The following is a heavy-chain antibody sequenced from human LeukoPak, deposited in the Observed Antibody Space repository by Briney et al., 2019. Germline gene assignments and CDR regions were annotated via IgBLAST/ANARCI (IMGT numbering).Heavy chain of an antibody. CDR3: ARDPGDYSNY. J-gene: IGHJ4*02. Sequence: SETLSLTCTVSGGSISSGGYYWSWIRQPPGKGLEWIGYIYHSGSTYYNPSLKSRVTISVDRSKNQFSLKLSSVTAADTAVYYCARDPGDYSNYWGQGTLVTVSS. CDR1: GGSISSGGYY. D-gene: IGHD4-11*01. CDR2: IYHSGST. V-gene: IGHV4-30-2*01.